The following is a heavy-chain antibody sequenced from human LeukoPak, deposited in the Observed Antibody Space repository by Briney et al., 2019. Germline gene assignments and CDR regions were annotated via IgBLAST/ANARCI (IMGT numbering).Heavy chain of an antibody. CDR1: GFTFSSYG. Sequence: GRSLRLSCAASGFTFSSYGMHWVRQAPGKGLEWVAVIWHDGSNKYYAASVKGRFTISRDNSKSTLYLQMNGLRAEDTAVYYCAKISPYYYDSSRYYPWGQGTLVTVSS. CDR2: IWHDGSNK. V-gene: IGHV3-33*06. J-gene: IGHJ5*02. D-gene: IGHD3-22*01. CDR3: AKISPYYYDSSRYYP.